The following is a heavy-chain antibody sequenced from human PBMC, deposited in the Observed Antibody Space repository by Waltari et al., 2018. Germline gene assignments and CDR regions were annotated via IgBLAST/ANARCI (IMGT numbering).Heavy chain of an antibody. CDR1: GFTFSSYA. V-gene: IGHV3-23*01. CDR3: AKDFCSGGSCYYFDY. D-gene: IGHD2-15*01. Sequence: EVQLLESGGGLVQPGGSLRLSCAASGFTFSSYAMSWVRQATGKGLEWVSAISGSGGSTYYADSVKGRFTISRDNSKNTLYLQMNSLRAEDTAVYYCAKDFCSGGSCYYFDYWGQGTLVTVSS. J-gene: IGHJ4*02. CDR2: ISGSGGST.